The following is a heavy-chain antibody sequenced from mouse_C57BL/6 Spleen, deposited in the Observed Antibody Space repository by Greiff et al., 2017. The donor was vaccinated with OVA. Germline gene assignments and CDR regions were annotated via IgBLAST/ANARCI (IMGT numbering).Heavy chain of an antibody. CDR1: GYAFTNYL. CDR2: INPGSGGP. D-gene: IGHD1-1*01. Sequence: QVQLQQSGAELVRPGTSVKVSCKASGYAFTNYLIEWVKQRPGQGLEWIGVINPGSGGPNYNEQFKGKATLTADKSSSTAYMQLSSLTSEDSAVCVCARDYYGSSYAMDYWGQGTTVTVSS. V-gene: IGHV1-54*01. J-gene: IGHJ4*01. CDR3: ARDYYGSSYAMDY.